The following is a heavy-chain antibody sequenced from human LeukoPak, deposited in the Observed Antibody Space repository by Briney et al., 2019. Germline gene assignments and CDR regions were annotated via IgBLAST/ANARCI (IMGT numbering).Heavy chain of an antibody. V-gene: IGHV3-74*01. CDR2: INSDGSST. D-gene: IGHD3-3*01. Sequence: GGSLRLSCAASGFTFSSYWMHWVRQAPGKGLVWVSRINSDGSSTSYADSVKGRFTISRDNAKNTLYLQMNSLRAEDTAVYYCAKKTDDFWSGYYNWGQGTLVTVSS. J-gene: IGHJ4*02. CDR3: AKKTDDFWSGYYN. CDR1: GFTFSSYW.